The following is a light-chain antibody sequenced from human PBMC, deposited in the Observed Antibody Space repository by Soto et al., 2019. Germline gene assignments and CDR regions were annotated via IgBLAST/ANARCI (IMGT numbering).Light chain of an antibody. CDR3: QLYKNYASRT. CDR1: QRVSRG. Sequence: DIQMTQSPSTLSASVGDRVTISCRASQRVSRGVAWYQQKPGKAPKVLIYDASVLESGVLSRYSGDGDGTEFTLSVSSPQPDDLATYYCQLYKNYASRTFGQGTKVDIK. V-gene: IGKV1-5*01. J-gene: IGKJ1*01. CDR2: DAS.